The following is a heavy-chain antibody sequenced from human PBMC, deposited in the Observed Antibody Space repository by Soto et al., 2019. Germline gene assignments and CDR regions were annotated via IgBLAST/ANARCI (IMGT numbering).Heavy chain of an antibody. V-gene: IGHV4-31*03. CDR1: GGSISSGGYY. Sequence: PSETLSLTCTVSGGSISSGGYYWSWIRQHPGKGLEWIGYIYYSGSTYYNPSLKSRVTISVDTSKNQCSLKLSSVTAADTAVYYCARDVTVTTGNWFDPWGQGTLVTVSS. D-gene: IGHD4-17*01. CDR2: IYYSGST. CDR3: ARDVTVTTGNWFDP. J-gene: IGHJ5*02.